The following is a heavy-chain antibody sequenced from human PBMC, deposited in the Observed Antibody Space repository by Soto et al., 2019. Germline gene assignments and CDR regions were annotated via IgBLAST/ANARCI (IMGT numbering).Heavy chain of an antibody. CDR2: ISGYNGDT. D-gene: IGHD2-8*01. Sequence: QGQLVQSGAEVEKPGASVKVSCKASGYTFTRYGISWVRQTAGQGLEWMGWISGYNGDTNYAQKVQGRVTMTIDTSTSTAYMELRRLTSDDTAVYYCAKNGQPPYYYYGMDVWGQGTTVTVSS. CDR3: AKNGQPPYYYYGMDV. CDR1: GYTFTRYG. V-gene: IGHV1-18*01. J-gene: IGHJ6*02.